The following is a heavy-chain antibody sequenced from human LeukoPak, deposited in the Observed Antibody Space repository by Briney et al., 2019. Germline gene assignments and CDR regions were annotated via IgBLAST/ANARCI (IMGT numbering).Heavy chain of an antibody. Sequence: ASVKVSCKASGYTFSSYGISWVRQAPGQGLEWMGWISAYNGNTNYAQKFQGRVTITADESTSTAYMELSSLRSEDTAVYYCARGGARGYSGYDRKYYFDYWGQGTLVTVSS. CDR1: GYTFSSYG. CDR3: ARGGARGYSGYDRKYYFDY. V-gene: IGHV1-18*01. J-gene: IGHJ4*02. CDR2: ISAYNGNT. D-gene: IGHD5-12*01.